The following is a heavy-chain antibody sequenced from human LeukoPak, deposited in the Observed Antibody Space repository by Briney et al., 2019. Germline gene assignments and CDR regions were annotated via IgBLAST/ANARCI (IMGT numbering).Heavy chain of an antibody. J-gene: IGHJ4*02. V-gene: IGHV1-69*04. CDR1: GGTFSTYA. D-gene: IGHD3-22*01. CDR3: TRDREYKSTMIVL. Sequence: ASVKVSCKASGGTFSTYAINWVRQAPGQGLEWMGRLIPILDLTNYAQKFQGRVTITADKSTSTAYMELSSLRSEDTAVYYCTRDREYKSTMIVLWGQGTLVTVSS. CDR2: LIPILDLT.